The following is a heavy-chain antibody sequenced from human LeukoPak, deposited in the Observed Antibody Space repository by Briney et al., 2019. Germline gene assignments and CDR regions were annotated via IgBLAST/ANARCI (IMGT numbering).Heavy chain of an antibody. J-gene: IGHJ6*02. CDR3: AKVTEQYYYYYYGMDV. D-gene: IGHD1-26*01. Sequence: GGSLRLSCAASGFTFSSYAMRWVRQAPGKGLEWVSAISGSGGSTYYADSVKGRFTISRDNSKNTLYLQMNSLRAEDTAVYYCAKVTEQYYYYYYGMDVWGQGTTVTVSS. CDR2: ISGSGGST. V-gene: IGHV3-23*01. CDR1: GFTFSSYA.